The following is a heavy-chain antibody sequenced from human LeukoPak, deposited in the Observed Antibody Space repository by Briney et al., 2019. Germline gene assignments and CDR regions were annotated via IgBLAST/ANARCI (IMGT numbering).Heavy chain of an antibody. J-gene: IGHJ4*02. CDR2: ISADNGNT. D-gene: IGHD6-6*01. CDR3: ARTSSSSSFRLKN. V-gene: IGHV1-18*01. Sequence: ASVTVSCKASGYTFTIYAISWVRQAPGQGLEWMGWISADNGNTDYAQRFQGRVTITTDTSTSTAYMELRSLRSDDTAVYYCARTSSSSSFRLKNWGQGTLVTVSS. CDR1: GYTFTIYA.